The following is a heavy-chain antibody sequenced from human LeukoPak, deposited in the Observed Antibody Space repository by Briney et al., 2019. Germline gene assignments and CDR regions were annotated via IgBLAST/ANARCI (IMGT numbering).Heavy chain of an antibody. CDR1: GGSISSGSYY. J-gene: IGHJ4*02. CDR3: ARHPLDYYGSGSFYFDY. CDR2: IYTSGST. Sequence: SETLSLTCTVSGGSISSGSYYWSWIRQPAGKGLEWIGRIYTSGSTNYNPSLKSRVTISVDTSKNQFSLKLSSVTAADTAVYYCARHPLDYYGSGSFYFDYWGQGTLVTVSS. V-gene: IGHV4-61*02. D-gene: IGHD3-10*01.